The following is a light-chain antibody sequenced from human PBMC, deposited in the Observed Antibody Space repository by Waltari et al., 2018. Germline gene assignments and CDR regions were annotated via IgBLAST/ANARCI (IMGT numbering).Light chain of an antibody. CDR1: SGDIGAYNS. Sequence: QSALTQPPSASGSPGQSVTISCTGTSGDIGAYNSVNWYRQHPGKVPKLMIYAVNRRPAGVPARFSGSKSGNTASLTVSGLQPEDEAVYYCNSFAGSDTVVFGGGTTLTVL. CDR3: NSFAGSDTVV. V-gene: IGLV2-8*01. CDR2: AVN. J-gene: IGLJ2*01.